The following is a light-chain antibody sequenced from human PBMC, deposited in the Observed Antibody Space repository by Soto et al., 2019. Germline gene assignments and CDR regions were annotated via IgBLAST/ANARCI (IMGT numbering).Light chain of an antibody. CDR1: QAIKNY. V-gene: IGKV1-33*01. CDR2: DAS. CDR3: QQYNNLPS. Sequence: DIQMTQSPSSLSASVGDRVTITCQASQAIKNYLNWYQQKPGKAPKLLIYDASNLETGVPSRFSGSGSRTDFTFTISCLQPEDIATYYCQQYNNLPSFGPGTKVDIK. J-gene: IGKJ3*01.